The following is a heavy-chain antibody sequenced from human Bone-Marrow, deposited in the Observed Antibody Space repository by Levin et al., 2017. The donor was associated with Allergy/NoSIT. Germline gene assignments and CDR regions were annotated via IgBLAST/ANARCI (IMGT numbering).Heavy chain of an antibody. CDR3: ARWVKYCSGGSCYPVRYMDV. CDR2: ISSSSSTI. J-gene: IGHJ6*03. Sequence: PGGSLRLSCAASGFTFSSYSMNWVRQAPGKGLEWVSYISSSSSTIYYADSVKGRFTISRDNAKNSLYLQMNSLRAEDTAVYYCARWVKYCSGGSCYPVRYMDVWGKGTTVTVSS. V-gene: IGHV3-48*01. D-gene: IGHD2-15*01. CDR1: GFTFSSYS.